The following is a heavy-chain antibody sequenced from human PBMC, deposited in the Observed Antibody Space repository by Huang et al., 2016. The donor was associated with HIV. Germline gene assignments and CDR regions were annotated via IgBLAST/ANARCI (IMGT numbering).Heavy chain of an antibody. CDR3: ARGEVIPALMDV. D-gene: IGHD2-2*01. CDR2: SWYGGRP. J-gene: IGHJ6*02. CDR1: GGSVGSHY. V-gene: IGHV4-59*02. Sequence: QVKLQESGPGLVKPSETLSLTCTVYGGSVGSHYWSWIRQSPGKGLEWIGDSWYGGRPNYKPPLKSRVTISVDSSNNPFSLNLKFVTAADTAVYYCARGEVIPALMDVWGQGTTVTVSS.